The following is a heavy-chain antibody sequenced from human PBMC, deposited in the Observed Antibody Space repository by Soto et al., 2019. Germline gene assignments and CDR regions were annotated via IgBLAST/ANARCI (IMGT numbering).Heavy chain of an antibody. Sequence: EVQLVESGGGLVKPGRSLRLSCTASGFTFGDYAMSWFRQAPGKGLEWVGFIRSKAYGGTTEYAASVKGRFTISRDDSKSIAYLQMNSLKTEDTAVFYCTRGYGDDWIDYWGQGTLVTVSS. CDR3: TRGYGDDWIDY. J-gene: IGHJ4*02. V-gene: IGHV3-49*05. CDR1: GFTFGDYA. D-gene: IGHD4-17*01. CDR2: IRSKAYGGTT.